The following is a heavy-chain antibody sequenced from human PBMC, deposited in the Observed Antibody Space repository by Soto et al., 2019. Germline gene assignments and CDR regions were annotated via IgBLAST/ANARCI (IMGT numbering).Heavy chain of an antibody. D-gene: IGHD6-6*01. V-gene: IGHV4-4*07. Sequence: SETLSLTCTVSGGSISSYYWSWIRQPAGKGLEWIGRIYTSGSTNYNPSLKSRVTMSVDTSKNQFSLKLSSVTAADTAVYYCARGNLPRIAARPVFWFDPWGQGTLVTVSS. CDR2: IYTSGST. CDR1: GGSISSYY. J-gene: IGHJ5*02. CDR3: ARGNLPRIAARPVFWFDP.